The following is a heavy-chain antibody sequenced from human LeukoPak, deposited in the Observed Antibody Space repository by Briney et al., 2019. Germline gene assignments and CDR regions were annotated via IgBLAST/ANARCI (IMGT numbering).Heavy chain of an antibody. CDR1: GGSISSGGYS. Sequence: SQTLSLTCAVSGGSISSGGYSWSWIRQPPGKGLEWIGEINHSGSTNYNPSLKSRVTISVDTSKNQFSLKLSSVTAADTAVYYCARESTGGGVTIPSFDYWGQGTLVTVSS. CDR3: ARESTGGGVTIPSFDY. V-gene: IGHV4-30-2*01. CDR2: INHSGST. D-gene: IGHD4-17*01. J-gene: IGHJ4*02.